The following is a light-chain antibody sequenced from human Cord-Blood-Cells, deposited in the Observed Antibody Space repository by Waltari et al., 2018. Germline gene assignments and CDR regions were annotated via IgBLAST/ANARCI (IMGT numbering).Light chain of an antibody. Sequence: DIQMTQLPSSLSAPVGARVPITCRASQSISSYLNWYQQKPGKAPKLLIYAASSLQSGVPSRFSGSGSGTDFTLTISSLQPEDFATYYCQQSYSTLWTFGQGTKVEIK. CDR1: QSISSY. CDR3: QQSYSTLWT. J-gene: IGKJ1*01. CDR2: AAS. V-gene: IGKV1-39*01.